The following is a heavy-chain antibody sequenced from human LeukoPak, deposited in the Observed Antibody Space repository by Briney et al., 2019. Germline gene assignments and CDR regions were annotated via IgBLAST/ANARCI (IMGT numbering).Heavy chain of an antibody. CDR2: INHSGST. CDR3: ARTIFGVGYHYYYMDV. J-gene: IGHJ6*03. Sequence: PSETLSLTCAVYGGSFSGYYWSWIRQPPGKGLEWIGEINHSGSTNYNPSLKSRVTISVDTSKNQFSLKLSSVTAADTAVYYRARTIFGVGYHYYYMDVWGKGTTVTVSS. V-gene: IGHV4-34*01. CDR1: GGSFSGYY. D-gene: IGHD3-3*01.